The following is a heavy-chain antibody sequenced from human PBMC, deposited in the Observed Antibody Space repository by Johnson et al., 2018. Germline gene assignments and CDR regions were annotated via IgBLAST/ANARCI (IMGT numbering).Heavy chain of an antibody. CDR3: ARLGGYCSGGSCYSSHFQH. CDR2: IYYSGST. J-gene: IGHJ1*01. V-gene: IGHV4-39*01. D-gene: IGHD2-15*01. Sequence: QVQLQESGPGLVKPSETLSLTCTVSGGSISSSSYYWGWIRQPPGKGLAWIGSIYYSGSTYYNPSRKSRVTISVDPSKNQFSLKLSSVTAADTAVYYCARLGGYCSGGSCYSSHFQHWGQGTLVTVSS. CDR1: GGSISSSSYY.